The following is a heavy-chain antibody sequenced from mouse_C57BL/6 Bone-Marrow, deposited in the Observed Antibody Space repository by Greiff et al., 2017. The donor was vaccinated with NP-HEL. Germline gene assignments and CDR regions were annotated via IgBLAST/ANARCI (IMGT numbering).Heavy chain of an antibody. CDR1: GYTFTDYE. D-gene: IGHD1-1*01. CDR2: IDPESGGT. CDR3: NYEGLAY. Sequence: VQLQQPGAELVRPGASVTLSCKASGYTFTDYEMHWVKQTPVHGLEWIGAIDPESGGTAYNQKFKGKAILTADKSSSTAYMELRSLTSEDSAVYYGNYEGLAYWGQGTLVTVSA. V-gene: IGHV1-15*01. J-gene: IGHJ3*01.